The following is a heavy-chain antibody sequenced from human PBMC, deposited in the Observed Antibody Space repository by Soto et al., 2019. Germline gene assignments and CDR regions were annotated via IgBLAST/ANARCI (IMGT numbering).Heavy chain of an antibody. D-gene: IGHD6-19*01. CDR3: AREPIAVAGIAFRILVYGMDV. CDR2: IYTSGST. Sequence: PSDTLSLTCTVSGGYISSYYWSWIRQPAGRGLEWIGRIYTSGSTNYNPSLKSRVTMSVDTSKNQFSLKLSSVTAADTAVYDCAREPIAVAGIAFRILVYGMDVWGQGTTVTVSS. CDR1: GGYISSYY. J-gene: IGHJ6*02. V-gene: IGHV4-4*07.